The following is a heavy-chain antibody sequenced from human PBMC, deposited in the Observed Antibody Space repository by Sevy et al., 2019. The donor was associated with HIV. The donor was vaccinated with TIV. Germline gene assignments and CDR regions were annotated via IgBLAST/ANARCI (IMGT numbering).Heavy chain of an antibody. V-gene: IGHV3-23*01. J-gene: IGHJ4*02. CDR2: LSFGCGEI. Sequence: GGSLRLSCAASGFTFSEYSMSWVRQPPGKGLEWVSTLSFGCGEINYADSVKGRFTISRDNSKSSVYLQMNNLRPEATAVYYCAREGCTKPHDYWGQGTLVTVSS. CDR1: GFTFSEYS. D-gene: IGHD2-8*01. CDR3: AREGCTKPHDY.